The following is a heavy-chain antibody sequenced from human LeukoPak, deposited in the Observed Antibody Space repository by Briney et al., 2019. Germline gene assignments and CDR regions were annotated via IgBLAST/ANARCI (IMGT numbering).Heavy chain of an antibody. CDR2: IYYSGST. D-gene: IGHD4-17*01. J-gene: IGHJ2*01. CDR3: ARVYGDYWYFDL. CDR1: GGSISSYY. Sequence: SETLSLTCTVSGGSISSYYWSWIRQPPGKGLEWIGYIYYSGSTNYNPSLKSRVTISVDTSKNQFSLKLSSVTAADTAVYYCARVYGDYWYFDLWGRGTLVTVSS. V-gene: IGHV4-59*01.